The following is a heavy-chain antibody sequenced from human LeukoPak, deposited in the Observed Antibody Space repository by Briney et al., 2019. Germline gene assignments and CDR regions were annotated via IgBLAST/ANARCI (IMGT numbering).Heavy chain of an antibody. CDR2: ISLTGLT. Sequence: PSETLSLTCGVSGGSISNTNWWSLVRQPPGHGLEWIGEISLTGLTHYNAALESRVIMSLGKSKNHLSFILTTGPAADTAVYYCSGENGAFAPFGYWGQGILVTV. J-gene: IGHJ4*02. CDR3: SGENGAFAPFGY. V-gene: IGHV4-4*02. D-gene: IGHD2-8*01. CDR1: GGSISNTNW.